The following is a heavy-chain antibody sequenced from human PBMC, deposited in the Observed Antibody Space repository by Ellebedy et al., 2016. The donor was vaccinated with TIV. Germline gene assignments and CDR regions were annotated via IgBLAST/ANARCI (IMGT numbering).Heavy chain of an antibody. V-gene: IGHV3-30*03. CDR3: ARDPIRQCTSTSCHYYYHGMDV. CDR2: ISYDGSDK. CDR1: GFAFSSYG. D-gene: IGHD2-2*01. Sequence: PGGSLRLSCAASGFAFSSYGMHWVRQAPGKGLEWVAVISYDGSDKYYADSVKGRFTISRDNSKNTVNVQMNSLRAEDTAVYYCARDPIRQCTSTSCHYYYHGMDVWGQGTTVTVSS. J-gene: IGHJ6*02.